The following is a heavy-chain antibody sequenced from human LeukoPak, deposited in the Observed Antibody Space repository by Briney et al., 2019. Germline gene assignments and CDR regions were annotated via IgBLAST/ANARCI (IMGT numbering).Heavy chain of an antibody. V-gene: IGHV1-24*01. CDR2: FYPEDGET. CDR1: GYTLTELS. D-gene: IGHD6-13*01. CDR3: ATGDSSSWIGLGDFDYYYGMDV. Sequence: ASVKVSCKVSGYTLTELSMHWVRQAPGKGLEWMGGFYPEDGETIYAQKFQGRVTMTEDTSTDTAYMELSSLRSEDTAVYYCATGDSSSWIGLGDFDYYYGMDVWGKGTTVTVSS. J-gene: IGHJ6*04.